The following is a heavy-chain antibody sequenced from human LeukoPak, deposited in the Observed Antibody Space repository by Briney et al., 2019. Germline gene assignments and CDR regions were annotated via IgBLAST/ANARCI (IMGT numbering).Heavy chain of an antibody. CDR2: IRDDGGEI. Sequence: PGGSLRLSCEASGLTFSSYWMSWVRQAPGKGLEWVANIRDDGGEIYYVDSVKGRFTISRDNAKSSLFLQMNSLRAEDAAVYYCARDKPRGSYYGSIFDSWGQGTLVTVPS. J-gene: IGHJ4*02. CDR3: ARDKPRGSYYGSIFDS. D-gene: IGHD1-26*01. CDR1: GLTFSSYW. V-gene: IGHV3-7*01.